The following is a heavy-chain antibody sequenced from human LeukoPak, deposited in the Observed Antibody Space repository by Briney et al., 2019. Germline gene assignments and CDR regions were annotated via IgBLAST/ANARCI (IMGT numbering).Heavy chain of an antibody. CDR1: GYTFTSYY. D-gene: IGHD3-22*01. J-gene: IGHJ6*02. CDR3: ARGSYDSSGYPSSTLYYYYYGMDV. Sequence: GASVKVSCKASGYTFTSYYMHWVRQAPGQGLEWMGGIIPIFGTANYAQKFQGRVTITADESTSTAYMELSSLRSEDTAVYYCARGSYDSSGYPSSTLYYYYYGMDVWGQGTTVTVSS. CDR2: IIPIFGTA. V-gene: IGHV1-69*13.